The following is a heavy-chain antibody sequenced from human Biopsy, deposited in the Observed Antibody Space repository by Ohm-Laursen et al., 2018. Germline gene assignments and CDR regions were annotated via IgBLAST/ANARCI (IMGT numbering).Heavy chain of an antibody. CDR1: SGSISNNNYY. J-gene: IGHJ5*02. D-gene: IGHD3-22*01. Sequence: GTLSLTCPVSSGSISNNNYYWGWIRQPPGKGLEWIGSIFYRGSTHYKPSLKSRVNISVDTSKNQFSLKLNSVTAADTAVYYCARDYDTSGYYYVSWGQGTLVTVSS. CDR3: ARDYDTSGYYYVS. CDR2: IFYRGST. V-gene: IGHV4-39*01.